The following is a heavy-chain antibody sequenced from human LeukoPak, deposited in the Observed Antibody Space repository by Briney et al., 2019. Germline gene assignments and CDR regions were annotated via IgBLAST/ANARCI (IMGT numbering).Heavy chain of an antibody. CDR1: GFTFSSYS. CDR3: ARERGLRLGGNGLDY. V-gene: IGHV3-21*01. J-gene: IGHJ4*02. D-gene: IGHD3-16*01. CDR2: ISSSSSYI. Sequence: GGSLRLSCAASGFTFSSYSMNWVRQAPGKGLEWVSSISSSSSYIYYADSVKGRFTISRDNAKNSLYLQMNSLRAEDTAVYYCARERGLRLGGNGLDYWGQGTLVTVSS.